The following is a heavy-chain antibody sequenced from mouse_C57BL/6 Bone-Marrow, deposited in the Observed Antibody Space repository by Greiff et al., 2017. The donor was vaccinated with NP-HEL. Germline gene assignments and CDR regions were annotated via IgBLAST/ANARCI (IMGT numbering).Heavy chain of an antibody. V-gene: IGHV1-59*01. D-gene: IGHD1-1*01. CDR2: IDPSDSYT. CDR3: ARKECGSSPMDY. CDR1: GYTFTSYW. Sequence: QVQLQQPGAELVRPGTSVKLSCKASGYTFTSYWMHWVKQRPGQGLEWIGVIDPSDSYTNYNPKFKGKATLTVDTSSSTAYMPLSSVTSEDSAGYYCARKECGSSPMDYWGERTSVTVSS. J-gene: IGHJ4*01.